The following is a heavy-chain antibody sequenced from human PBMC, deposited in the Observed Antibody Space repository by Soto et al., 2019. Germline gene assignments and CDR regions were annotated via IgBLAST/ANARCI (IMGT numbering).Heavy chain of an antibody. Sequence: PSETLSLTCTVSGGSISSYYWSWIRQPPGKGLECIGYIYYSGSTNYNPSLKSRVTISVDTSKNQFSLKLSSVTAADTAVYYCARVSGPYYYGSGSDPQNWFDPWGQGTLVTVSS. V-gene: IGHV4-59*01. CDR3: ARVSGPYYYGSGSDPQNWFDP. CDR1: GGSISSYY. CDR2: IYYSGST. D-gene: IGHD3-10*01. J-gene: IGHJ5*02.